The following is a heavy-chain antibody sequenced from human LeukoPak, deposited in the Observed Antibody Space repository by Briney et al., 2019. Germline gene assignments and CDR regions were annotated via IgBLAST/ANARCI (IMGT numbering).Heavy chain of an antibody. D-gene: IGHD1-26*01. CDR3: ARMGRSGGYYAIGY. Sequence: ASVKVSCKASGYTFTSYDINWVRQAPGQGLEWMGWMNPNSGNTGYAQKFQGRVTMTRNTSISTAYMELSSLRSEDTAVYYCARMGRSGGYYAIGYWGQGTLVTVSS. CDR2: MNPNSGNT. V-gene: IGHV1-8*01. J-gene: IGHJ4*02. CDR1: GYTFTSYD.